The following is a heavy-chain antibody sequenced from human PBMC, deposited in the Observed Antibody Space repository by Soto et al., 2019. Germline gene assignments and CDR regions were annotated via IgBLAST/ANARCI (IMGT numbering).Heavy chain of an antibody. Sequence: QVQLQLWGAGLLKPSETLSLTCAVYGGSFSGYYWSWIRQPPGKGLEWIGEINHSGSTNYNPSLKSRVTISVDTSKNQFSLKLSSVTAADTAVYYCARVTGRYYYGMDVWGQGTTVTVSS. J-gene: IGHJ6*02. CDR2: INHSGST. V-gene: IGHV4-34*01. CDR3: ARVTGRYYYGMDV. CDR1: GGSFSGYY.